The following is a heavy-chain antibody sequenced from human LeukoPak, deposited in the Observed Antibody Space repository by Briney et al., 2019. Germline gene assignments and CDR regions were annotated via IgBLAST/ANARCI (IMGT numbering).Heavy chain of an antibody. V-gene: IGHV3-48*03. CDR1: GFTFSSYE. CDR2: ISSSGSTI. D-gene: IGHD1-26*01. Sequence: GSLRLSCAASGFTFSSYEMNWVRQPPGRGLEWVSYISSSGSTIHYADSVKGRFTIPRDNAKNSLYLQMNSLSAEDTALYYCAKEAAVVGASDAFDIWGQGTMVTVSS. J-gene: IGHJ3*02. CDR3: AKEAAVVGASDAFDI.